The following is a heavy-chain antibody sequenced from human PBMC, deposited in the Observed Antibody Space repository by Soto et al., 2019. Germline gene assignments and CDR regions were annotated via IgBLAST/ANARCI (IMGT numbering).Heavy chain of an antibody. D-gene: IGHD2-2*01. CDR3: ARDIVLVPAAMRHYYGMDV. CDR2: IIPIFGTA. V-gene: IGHV1-69*13. Sequence: GASVKVSCKASGGTFSSYAISWVRQAPGQGLEWMGGIIPIFGTANYAQKFQGRVTITADESTSTAYMELSSLRSEDTAVYYCARDIVLVPAAMRHYYGMDVWGQGTTVNVSS. J-gene: IGHJ6*02. CDR1: GGTFSSYA.